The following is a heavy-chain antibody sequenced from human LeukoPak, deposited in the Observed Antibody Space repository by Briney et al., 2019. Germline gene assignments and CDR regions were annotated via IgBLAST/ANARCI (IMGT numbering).Heavy chain of an antibody. D-gene: IGHD3-10*01. J-gene: IGHJ3*02. CDR3: ALTGGFGEDDAFDI. CDR2: INHSGST. V-gene: IGHV4-34*01. Sequence: SETLSLTCAVYGGSFSGYYWSWIRQPPGKGLEWIGEINHSGSTNYNPSLKSRVTISVDTSKNQFSLKLSSVTAADTAVYYCALTGGFGEDDAFDIWGQGTMVTVSS. CDR1: GGSFSGYY.